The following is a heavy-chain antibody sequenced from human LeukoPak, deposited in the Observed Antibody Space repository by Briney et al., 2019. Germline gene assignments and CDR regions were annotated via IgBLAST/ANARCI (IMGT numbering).Heavy chain of an antibody. D-gene: IGHD1-1*01. V-gene: IGHV4-59*01. CDR3: ARGNPVATTGTKGGWFDP. J-gene: IGHJ5*02. CDR2: IYDSGST. CDR1: GDSISSYY. Sequence: SEILSLTCTVSGDSISSYYWSWIRQPPGKGLEWLGYIYDSGSTNYNPSLKSRVTISLDTSKNQFSLKLRSVTAADTALYYCARGNPVATTGTKGGWFDPWGQGTLVTVSS.